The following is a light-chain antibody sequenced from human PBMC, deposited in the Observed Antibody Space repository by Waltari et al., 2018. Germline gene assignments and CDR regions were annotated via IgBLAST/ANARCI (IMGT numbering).Light chain of an antibody. V-gene: IGLV1-47*01. CDR2: END. CDR1: GSNIKSSY. Sequence: QSVLTQPPSVSGTPGQRLTISCSGSGSNIKSSYIYWYQKLAGSAPKLLIFENDPRPSGVPDRCSASKAGTSASLAINGLRSEDEALYYCATWDDSRSFFGGGTKLTVL. J-gene: IGLJ2*01. CDR3: ATWDDSRSF.